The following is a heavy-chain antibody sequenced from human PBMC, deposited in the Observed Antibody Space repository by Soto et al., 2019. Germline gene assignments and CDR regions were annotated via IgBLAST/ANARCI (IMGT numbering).Heavy chain of an antibody. J-gene: IGHJ6*03. D-gene: IGHD3-3*01. V-gene: IGHV3-66*01. Sequence: GGSLRLSCAASGFTVSSNYMSWVRQAPGKGLEWVSVIYSGGSTYYADSVKGRFTISRDNSKNTLYLQMNSLRAEDTAVYYCARWRSGYYSDYYYYMDVWGKGTTVTVSS. CDR1: GFTVSSNY. CDR2: IYSGGST. CDR3: ARWRSGYYSDYYYYMDV.